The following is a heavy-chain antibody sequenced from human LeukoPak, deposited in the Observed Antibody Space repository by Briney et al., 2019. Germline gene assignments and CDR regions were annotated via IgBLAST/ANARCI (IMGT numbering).Heavy chain of an antibody. CDR2: IKQDGTEK. CDR3: TRDTGCPGGTCYSFYDY. D-gene: IGHD2-15*01. J-gene: IGHJ4*02. V-gene: IGHV3-7*01. CDR1: GFTFRSYG. Sequence: GGSLSLSCAASGFTFRSYGMHWVRQAPGKGPEWVANIKQDGTEKYYVDSVKRRFTISRDNAENSLYLQMNSLRAEDTAVYYCTRDTGCPGGTCYSFYDYWGQGTLVTVSS.